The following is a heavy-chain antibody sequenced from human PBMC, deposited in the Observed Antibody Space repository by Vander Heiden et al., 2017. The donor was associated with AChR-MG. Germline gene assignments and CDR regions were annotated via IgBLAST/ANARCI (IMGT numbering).Heavy chain of an antibody. CDR2: TYYRSKWYN. Sequence: QVQLQQSGPGLAKPSQTLSLTCAISGDSASSNSAGWNWIRQSPSRGLEWLGRTYYRSKWYNDYAVSVKSRITISSDTSKNQFSLHLNSVTPEDTAVYYCARVQEGSGWYFDLWGRGTLVTVSS. CDR1: GDSASSNSAG. V-gene: IGHV6-1*01. CDR3: ARVQEGSGWYFDL. J-gene: IGHJ2*01. D-gene: IGHD6-19*01.